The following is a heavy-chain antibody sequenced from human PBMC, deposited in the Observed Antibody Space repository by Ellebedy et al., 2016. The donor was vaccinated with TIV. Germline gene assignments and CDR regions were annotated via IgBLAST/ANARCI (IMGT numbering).Heavy chain of an antibody. D-gene: IGHD2-21*01. V-gene: IGHV3-30*04. Sequence: PGGSLRLSCAAPGFTFSTYAMDWIRQTPGEGLEWVATILKDGSNKYYADSVKGRFTISRDNSKTTLYLQMNNLRLEDTSIYYCARDWFENFGSIVLVTSPDYWGQGTLVTVSP. CDR2: ILKDGSNK. CDR3: ARDWFENFGSIVLVTSPDY. J-gene: IGHJ4*02. CDR1: GFTFSTYA.